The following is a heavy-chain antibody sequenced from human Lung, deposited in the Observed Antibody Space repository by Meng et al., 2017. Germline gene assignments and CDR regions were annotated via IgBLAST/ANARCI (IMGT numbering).Heavy chain of an antibody. CDR2: INHSGST. V-gene: IGHV4-34*01. CDR1: GGSFSDYY. CDR3: ARGPTTMAHDFDY. D-gene: IGHD4-11*01. Sequence: QVQLQQWGAGLLKPSGALSLTCVVSGGSFSDYYWSWTRQPPGKGLEWIGEINHSGSTNYNPSLESRATISVDTSQNNLSLKLSSVTAADSAVYYCARGPTTMAHDFDYWGQGTLVTVSS. J-gene: IGHJ4*02.